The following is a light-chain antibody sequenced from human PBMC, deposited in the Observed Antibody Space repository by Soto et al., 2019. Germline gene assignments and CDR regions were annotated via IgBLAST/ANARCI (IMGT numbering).Light chain of an antibody. CDR1: QSVSSY. V-gene: IGKV3-11*01. J-gene: IGKJ4*01. CDR3: QQRSNWPLT. Sequence: EIVLTQPPATLSLSPGERATLSCRASQSVSSYLAWYQQKPGQAPRLLIYDASNRATGIPARFSGSGSGTDFTLTISSLEPEDFAFYYCQQRSNWPLTFGGGTKV. CDR2: DAS.